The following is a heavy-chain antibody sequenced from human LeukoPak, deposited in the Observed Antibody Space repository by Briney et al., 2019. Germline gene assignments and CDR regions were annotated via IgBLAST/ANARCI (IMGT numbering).Heavy chain of an antibody. J-gene: IGHJ6*03. CDR1: GFTFTTYA. D-gene: IGHD1-26*01. CDR2: ITSSGSYI. V-gene: IGHV3-21*01. CDR3: ARDPYSGSYSDYYYYYMDV. Sequence: GGSLRLSCAASGFTFTTYALSWVRQAPGKGLEWVSSITSSGSYIYYADSVKGRFTISRDNAKNSLYLQLNSLRAEDTAVYYRARDPYSGSYSDYYYYYMDVWGKGTTVTVSS.